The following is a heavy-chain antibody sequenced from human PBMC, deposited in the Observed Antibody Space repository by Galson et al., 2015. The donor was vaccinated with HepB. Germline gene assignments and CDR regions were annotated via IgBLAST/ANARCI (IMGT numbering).Heavy chain of an antibody. D-gene: IGHD2-15*01. CDR2: ISGSGGST. Sequence: SLRLSCAASRFTFDNYAMSWVRQAPGKGLEWVAGISGSGGSTYSADSVQGRFTISRDNSKNMLFLEMNSLRADDAAGYYCARDGSRDCSGPTCYVYYYHYMDVWGKGTTVTFSS. CDR3: ARDGSRDCSGPTCYVYYYHYMDV. V-gene: IGHV3-23*01. J-gene: IGHJ6*03. CDR1: RFTFDNYA.